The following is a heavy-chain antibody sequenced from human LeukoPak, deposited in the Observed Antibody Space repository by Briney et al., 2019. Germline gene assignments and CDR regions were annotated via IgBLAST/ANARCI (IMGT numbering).Heavy chain of an antibody. CDR1: GFTFSSYA. CDR2: ISYDGSNK. J-gene: IGHJ4*02. Sequence: GGSLRLSCAASGFTFSSYAMHWVRQAPGKGLEWVAVISYDGSNKYYADSVKGRFTISRDNSKNTLYLQMNSLRAEDTAVYYCAKDTLRMTTVTENFDYWGQGTLVTVSS. D-gene: IGHD4-17*01. V-gene: IGHV3-30*04. CDR3: AKDTLRMTTVTENFDY.